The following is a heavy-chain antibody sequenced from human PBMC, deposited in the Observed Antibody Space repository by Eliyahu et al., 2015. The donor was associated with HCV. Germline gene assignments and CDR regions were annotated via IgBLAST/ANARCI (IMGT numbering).Heavy chain of an antibody. Sequence: QLQLQESGPGLVKPSETLSLTCTVSXVSISSSSYYWGWIRQPPGKGLEWIGSIYYSGSTYDNPSLKSRVAISVDTSKNQFSLKLTSVTAADTAVYYCARYDYSNCDFDHWGQGTLVTVSS. CDR1: XVSISSSSYY. J-gene: IGHJ4*02. CDR2: IYYSGST. V-gene: IGHV4-39*01. CDR3: ARYDYSNCDFDH. D-gene: IGHD4-11*01.